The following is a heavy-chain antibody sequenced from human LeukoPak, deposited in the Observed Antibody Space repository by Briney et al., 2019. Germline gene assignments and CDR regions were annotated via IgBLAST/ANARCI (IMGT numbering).Heavy chain of an antibody. CDR1: GFTFSSYA. Sequence: GRSLRLSCAASGFTFSSYAMHWVRQAPGKGLEWVAVISYDGSNKYYADSVKGRFTISRDNSKNTLYLQMNSLRAEDTAVYYCARELKHQLVDPWGQGTLVTVSS. CDR3: ARELKHQLVDP. CDR2: ISYDGSNK. D-gene: IGHD1-1*01. V-gene: IGHV3-30-3*01. J-gene: IGHJ5*02.